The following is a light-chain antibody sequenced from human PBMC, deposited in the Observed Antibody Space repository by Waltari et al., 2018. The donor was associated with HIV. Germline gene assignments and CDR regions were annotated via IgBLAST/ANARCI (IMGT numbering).Light chain of an antibody. J-gene: IGKJ3*01. CDR1: QSIGSK. V-gene: IGKV1-39*01. CDR2: SAS. CDR3: QQSYSIPLT. Sequence: DIQMTQSPSSLSASVGDRVTMTCRASQSIGSKLNWYQQRPGKAPDLLIYSASTLKSGVPSRFSGSGSGTDFTLTISSLQTEDFVTYYCQQSYSIPLTFGPGTKVEI.